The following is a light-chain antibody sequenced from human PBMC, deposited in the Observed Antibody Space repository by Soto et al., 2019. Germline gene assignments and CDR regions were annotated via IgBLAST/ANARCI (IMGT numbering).Light chain of an antibody. V-gene: IGLV8-61*01. CDR3: VLYMGSGIWV. J-gene: IGLJ3*02. CDR2: STN. Sequence: QTVVTQEPSFSVSPGRTVTLTCGLSSGSVSTSYYPSWYQQTPGQAPRTLIYSTNSRSSGVPDRFSGSILGNKAALTITGVQADDDSDYYCVLYMGSGIWVFGGGTKLTVL. CDR1: SGSVSTSYY.